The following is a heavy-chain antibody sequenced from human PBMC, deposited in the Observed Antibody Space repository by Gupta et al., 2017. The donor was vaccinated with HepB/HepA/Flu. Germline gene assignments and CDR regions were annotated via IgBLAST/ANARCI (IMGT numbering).Heavy chain of an antibody. Sequence: EVQLVESGGGLVQPGRSLRLSCAASGFPFHNYAMHWVRQVPGKGLEWVSHISWNSGFIGYADSVKGRFTISRDNAKNSLHLQMNSLRAEDTALYYCAKEGSGWDTGLDYWGQGTLVTVSS. D-gene: IGHD6-19*01. CDR1: GFPFHNYA. CDR3: AKEGSGWDTGLDY. V-gene: IGHV3-9*01. CDR2: ISWNSGFI. J-gene: IGHJ4*02.